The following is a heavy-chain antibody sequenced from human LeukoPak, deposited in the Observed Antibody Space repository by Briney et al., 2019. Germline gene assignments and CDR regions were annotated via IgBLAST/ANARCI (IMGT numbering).Heavy chain of an antibody. CDR1: GIPFSISG. V-gene: IGHV3-33*01. Sequence: GGSLRLSCAASGIPFSISGVQWVPQAPGKGLDWVTFIYYDGYSKYYADSVKGRFTISRDNSKDTVYLKMNSLRAEDTAVYFCARDKGTTSIDNWGQGALVTVSS. CDR2: IYYDGYSK. D-gene: IGHD2/OR15-2a*01. CDR3: ARDKGTTSIDN. J-gene: IGHJ4*02.